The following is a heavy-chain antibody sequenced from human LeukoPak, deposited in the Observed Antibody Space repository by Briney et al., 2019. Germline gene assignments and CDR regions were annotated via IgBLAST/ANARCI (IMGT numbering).Heavy chain of an antibody. D-gene: IGHD2-2*01. CDR1: GFTFSSFA. V-gene: IGHV3-23*01. J-gene: IGHJ4*02. CDR2: ISGSGGST. CDR3: AKDFCSRTSCPLDY. Sequence: GGSLRLSCAASGFTFSSFAMSWVRQAPGKGLEWVSGISGSGGSTYYADSVKGRFTLSRDNSKNTVYLQMNSLRAEDTAVYYCAKDFCSRTSCPLDYWGQGTLVTVSS.